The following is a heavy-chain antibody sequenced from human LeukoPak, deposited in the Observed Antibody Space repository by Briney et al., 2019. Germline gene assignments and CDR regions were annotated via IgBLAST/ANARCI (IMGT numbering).Heavy chain of an antibody. J-gene: IGHJ4*02. CDR1: GFTLSYYW. Sequence: PGGSLRLSCAASGFTLSYYWMTWVRQATGKGLEWVANIKPDGSEEYYVDSVKGRFIVSRDNAKNSLYLEMNNLRVEDTAVYYCASTSWTGYDYWGQGTLVTVSS. CDR2: IKPDGSEE. CDR3: ASTSWTGYDY. V-gene: IGHV3-7*01. D-gene: IGHD3/OR15-3a*01.